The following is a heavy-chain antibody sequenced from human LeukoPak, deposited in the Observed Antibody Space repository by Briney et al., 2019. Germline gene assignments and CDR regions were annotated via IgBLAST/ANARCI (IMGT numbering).Heavy chain of an antibody. CDR1: GYTFTSYG. CDR3: ARDMYSSSWFDY. CDR2: INPNSGGT. Sequence: ASVKVSCKASGYTFTSYGISWVRQAPGQGLEWMGWINPNSGGTNYAQNFQGRVTMTRDTSISTAYMELSRLRSDDTAVYYCARDMYSSSWFDYWGQGTLVTVSS. V-gene: IGHV1-2*02. J-gene: IGHJ4*02. D-gene: IGHD6-13*01.